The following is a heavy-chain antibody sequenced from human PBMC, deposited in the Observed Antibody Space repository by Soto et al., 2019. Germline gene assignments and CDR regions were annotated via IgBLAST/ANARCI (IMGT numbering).Heavy chain of an antibody. CDR2: ISGSGGST. D-gene: IGHD3-10*01. V-gene: IGHV3-23*01. CDR1: GFTFSSYA. CDR3: AKVRSLLWFGELSSFDY. Sequence: GGSLRLSCAASGFTFSSYAMSWVRQAPGKGLEWVSAISGSGGSTYYADSVKGRFTISRDNSKNTLYLQMNSLRAEDTAVYYCAKVRSLLWFGELSSFDYWGQGTLVTVSS. J-gene: IGHJ4*02.